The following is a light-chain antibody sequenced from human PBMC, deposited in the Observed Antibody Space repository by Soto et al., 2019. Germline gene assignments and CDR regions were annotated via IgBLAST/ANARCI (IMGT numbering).Light chain of an antibody. CDR1: QDLNNY. V-gene: IGKV1-27*01. CDR3: QNYNTVHTVT. Sequence: DIQMTQSPSSLSASVGDRGTITCRASQDLNNYLAWYQHKPGKVPKPLIYAASTLRSGVPSRFSGSGSGTDFTLAISSLQPEYVATYYCQNYNTVHTVTFGPGPKVDV. J-gene: IGKJ3*01. CDR2: AAS.